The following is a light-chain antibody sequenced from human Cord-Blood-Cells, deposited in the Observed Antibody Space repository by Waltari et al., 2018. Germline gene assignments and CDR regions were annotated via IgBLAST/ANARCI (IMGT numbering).Light chain of an antibody. CDR1: QSVSSH. CDR2: GAS. CDR3: QQYNNWSST. J-gene: IGKJ2*01. Sequence: EILITHSPATLSVCPRDRATLSWRASQSVSSHLAWYQQKPGQAPRLLIYGASTRATGIPARFSGSGSGTEFTLTISSLQSEDFAVYYCQQYNNWSSTFGQGTKLEIK. V-gene: IGKV3-15*01.